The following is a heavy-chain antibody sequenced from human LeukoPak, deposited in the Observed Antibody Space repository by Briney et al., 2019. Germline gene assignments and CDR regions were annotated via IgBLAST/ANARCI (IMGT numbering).Heavy chain of an antibody. Sequence: SETLSLTCTVSGGSISSSSYYWGWIRQPPGKGLEWIGSIYYSGSTYYNPSLKSRVTISVDTSKNQFSLKLSSVTAADTAVYYCARDGSYSDYWGQGTLVTVSS. J-gene: IGHJ4*02. CDR3: ARDGSYSDY. CDR2: IYYSGST. V-gene: IGHV4-39*07. D-gene: IGHD1-26*01. CDR1: GGSISSSSYY.